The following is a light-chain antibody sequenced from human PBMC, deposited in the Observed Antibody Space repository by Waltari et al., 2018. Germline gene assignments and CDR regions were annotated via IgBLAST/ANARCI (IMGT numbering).Light chain of an antibody. V-gene: IGKV1-27*01. CDR2: DAS. Sequence: DIQMTKSPSSLSASVGDRVTITCRASQDISDSLAWYQQKPGKVPKLLIFDASTLQSGVPSRFRGGGSGTDFTLTITSLQPEDVATYYCQKYDYAPLTFGQGTKVEVK. J-gene: IGKJ1*01. CDR1: QDISDS. CDR3: QKYDYAPLT.